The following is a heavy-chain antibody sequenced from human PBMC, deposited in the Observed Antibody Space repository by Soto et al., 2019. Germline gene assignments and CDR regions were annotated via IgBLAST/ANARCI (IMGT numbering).Heavy chain of an antibody. CDR2: IKQDGSEK. Sequence: EVQLVESGGCLAEPRGSLRLSCAASGLTVSSYWMTWVRQAPGKGLEWVANIKQDGSEKYYVDSVKGRVTISRDKAKNSLYLQMNNLRVEDTAVYYCARGEAIGDDHWGHGTLVTVSS. J-gene: IGHJ5*02. CDR1: GLTVSSYW. CDR3: ARGEAIGDDH. D-gene: IGHD3-10*01. V-gene: IGHV3-7*01.